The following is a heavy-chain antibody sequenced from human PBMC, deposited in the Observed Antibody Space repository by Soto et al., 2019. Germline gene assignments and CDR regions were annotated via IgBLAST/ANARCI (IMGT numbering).Heavy chain of an antibody. CDR2: ISAYNGNT. D-gene: IGHD1-26*01. V-gene: IGHV1-18*01. CDR3: ARDAESGSYSGY. Sequence: GASVKASCKASGYTFSSYGINWVRQAPGQGLEWMGWISAYNGNTNYAQKLQGRVTMTTDTSTSTVYMELRSLRSDDTAVYYCARDAESGSYSGYWGQGTLVTVSS. CDR1: GYTFSSYG. J-gene: IGHJ4*02.